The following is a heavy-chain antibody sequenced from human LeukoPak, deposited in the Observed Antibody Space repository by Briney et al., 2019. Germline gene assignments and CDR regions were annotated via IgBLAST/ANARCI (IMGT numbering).Heavy chain of an antibody. V-gene: IGHV3-48*04. CDR3: ARDDGDYAHPVDY. J-gene: IGHJ4*02. D-gene: IGHD4-17*01. CDR1: GFTFSTYS. CDR2: ISISSPI. Sequence: PGGSLRLSCAASGFTFSTYSMNWVRQAPGKGLEWVSYISISSPIYYADSVKGRFTISRDNAKNSLYLQMNNLRVEDTAVYYCARDDGDYAHPVDYWGQGTLVTVSS.